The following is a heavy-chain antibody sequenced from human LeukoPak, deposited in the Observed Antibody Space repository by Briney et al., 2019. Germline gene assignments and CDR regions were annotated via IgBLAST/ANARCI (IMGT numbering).Heavy chain of an antibody. CDR1: GGTFISYA. D-gene: IGHD5-12*01. J-gene: IGHJ4*02. Sequence: SVTVSFKASGGTFISYAISWVRQAPGQGLEWMGGIIPIFGTANYAQKFQGRVTITADESTSTAYMELSSLRSEDTAVYYCAREGIVATLDYWGQGTLVTVSS. CDR3: AREGIVATLDY. V-gene: IGHV1-69*01. CDR2: IIPIFGTA.